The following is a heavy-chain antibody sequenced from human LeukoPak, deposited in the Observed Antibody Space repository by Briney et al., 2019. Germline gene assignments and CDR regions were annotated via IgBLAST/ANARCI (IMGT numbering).Heavy chain of an antibody. CDR2: IYHSGST. J-gene: IGHJ3*02. CDR1: GYSISSGYY. V-gene: IGHV4-38-2*02. D-gene: IGHD3-3*01. CDR3: ARESQGYYDFWSGYYSPDAFDI. Sequence: SETLSLTCTVSGYSISSGYYWGWIRQPPGKGLEWIGSIYHSGSTYYNPSLKSRVTISVDTSKNQFSLKLSSVTAADTAVYYCARESQGYYDFWSGYYSPDAFDIWGQGTMVTVSS.